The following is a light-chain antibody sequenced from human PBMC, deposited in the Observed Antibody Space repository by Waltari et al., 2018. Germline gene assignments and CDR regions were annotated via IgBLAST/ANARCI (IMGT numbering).Light chain of an antibody. V-gene: IGKV4-1*01. J-gene: IGKJ3*01. Sequence: DIVMTQSPDSLAVSLGERATINCKSSQSVLYSSNNKNYLAWYQQKPGQPPKLLIYWASTRESGVPDRLSGSGSGTDFTLTISSLQAEDVAVYYCHQNYNIPFTFGPGTKVDIK. CDR3: HQNYNIPFT. CDR2: WAS. CDR1: QSVLYSSNNKNY.